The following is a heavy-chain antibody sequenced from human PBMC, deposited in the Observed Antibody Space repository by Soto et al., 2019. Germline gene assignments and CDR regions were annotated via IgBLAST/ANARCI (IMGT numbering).Heavy chain of an antibody. D-gene: IGHD2-15*01. Sequence: QLQLQESGPGLVTPSETLSLTCTVSGGSISSSSYFWAWVRQSPAKGREWIGSINYRGTTFYTASLRSRVTISIDTSKNQFSLTLNSVTAADTALYYCARLVACNGGSCKFDPWGQGTLVTVSS. CDR2: INYRGTT. CDR1: GGSISSSSYF. CDR3: ARLVACNGGSCKFDP. V-gene: IGHV4-39*01. J-gene: IGHJ5*02.